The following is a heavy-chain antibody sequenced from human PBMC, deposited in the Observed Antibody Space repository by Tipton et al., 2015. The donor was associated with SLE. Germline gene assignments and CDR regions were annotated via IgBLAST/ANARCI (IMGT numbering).Heavy chain of an antibody. CDR1: GGSISSGDYD. D-gene: IGHD3-10*01. J-gene: IGHJ6*02. V-gene: IGHV4-31*02. CDR2: IYYSGST. Sequence: LRLSCTVSGGSISSGDYDWSWIRQFPGKGLEWIGYIYYSGSTYYNPSLKSRVTISVDTSKNQFSLKLSSVTAADTAVYYCARDRGVVGTGYYYGMDVWGQGSTVTVSS. CDR3: ARDRGVVGTGYYYGMDV.